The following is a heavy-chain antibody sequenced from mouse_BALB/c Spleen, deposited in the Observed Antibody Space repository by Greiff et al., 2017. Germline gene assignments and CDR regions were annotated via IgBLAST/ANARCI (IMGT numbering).Heavy chain of an antibody. V-gene: IGHV5-6-5*01. CDR2: ISSGGST. Sequence: EVKLVESGGGLVKPGGSLKLSCAASGFTFSSYAMSWVRQTPEKRLEWVASISSGGSTYYPDSVKGRFTISRDNASNSLYLQMSSLRSEDTAMYYYAIVAGDAMDYWGQGTSVTVSS. D-gene: IGHD1-1*01. CDR1: GFTFSSYA. CDR3: AIVAGDAMDY. J-gene: IGHJ4*01.